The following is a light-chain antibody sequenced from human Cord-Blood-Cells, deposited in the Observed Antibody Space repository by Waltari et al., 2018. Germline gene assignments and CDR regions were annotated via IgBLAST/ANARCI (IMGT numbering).Light chain of an antibody. Sequence: QSALTQPASVAGSPGHSITISCPGTTSDLVSSNLVSWYQQHPGKAPNLMIYEGSKRPSGVSNRFSGSKSGNTASLTISGLQAEDEADYYCCSYAGSSTSWVFGGGTKLTVL. CDR1: TSDLVSSNL. V-gene: IGLV2-23*01. CDR3: CSYAGSSTSWV. CDR2: EGS. J-gene: IGLJ3*02.